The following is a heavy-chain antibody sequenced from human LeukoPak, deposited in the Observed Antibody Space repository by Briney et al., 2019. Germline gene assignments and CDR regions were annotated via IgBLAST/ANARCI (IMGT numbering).Heavy chain of an antibody. CDR2: MNPNSGNT. V-gene: IGHV1-8*01. Sequence: ASVKVSCKASGYTSTSYDINWVRQATGQGLEWMGWMNPNSGNTGYAQKFQGRVTMTRNTSISTAYMELSSLRSEDTAVYYCARQTSKRGYSYGYRSDYWGQGTLVTVSS. CDR1: GYTSTSYD. J-gene: IGHJ4*02. D-gene: IGHD5-18*01. CDR3: ARQTSKRGYSYGYRSDY.